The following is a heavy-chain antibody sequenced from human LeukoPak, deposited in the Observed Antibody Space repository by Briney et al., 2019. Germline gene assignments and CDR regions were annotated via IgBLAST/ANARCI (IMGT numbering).Heavy chain of an antibody. Sequence: SETLSLTCTVSGGSISSSSYYWGWIRQPPGKGLEWIGSIYYSGSTYYNPSLKSRVTISVDTSKNQFSLKLSSVTAADTAVYYCARVGYCSSTSCYKSNWFDPWGQGTLVTVSS. CDR1: GGSISSSSYY. CDR3: ARVGYCSSTSCYKSNWFDP. CDR2: IYYSGST. D-gene: IGHD2-2*02. J-gene: IGHJ5*02. V-gene: IGHV4-39*01.